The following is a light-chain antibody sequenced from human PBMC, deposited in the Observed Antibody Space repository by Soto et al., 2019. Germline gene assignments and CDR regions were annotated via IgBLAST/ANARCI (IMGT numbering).Light chain of an antibody. CDR1: SPNIGNNI. CDR2: SND. J-gene: IGLJ3*02. V-gene: IGLV1-44*01. CDR3: ATWDDSLNGVV. Sequence: QSVLTQPPSASGTPGQRVTISCSGSSPNIGNNIVTWYQHLPGTAPILLIYSNDQRPSGVPDRFSGSKSGTSASLAISGLQSEDVADYYCATWDDSLNGVVFGGGTKLTVL.